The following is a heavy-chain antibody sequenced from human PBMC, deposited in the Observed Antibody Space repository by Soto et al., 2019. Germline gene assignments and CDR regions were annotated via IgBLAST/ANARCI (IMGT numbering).Heavy chain of an antibody. CDR2: ISSSRSYI. Sequence: EVQLVESGGGLVKPGGSLRLSCAASGFTFSSYSMNWVRQAPGKGLEWVSSISSSRSYIYYADSVKGRFTISRDNAKNSLYLQMSSLRADDTAVYYCAHLGITREFDYWGQGTLVTVSS. J-gene: IGHJ4*02. D-gene: IGHD1-20*01. CDR3: AHLGITREFDY. V-gene: IGHV3-21*01. CDR1: GFTFSSYS.